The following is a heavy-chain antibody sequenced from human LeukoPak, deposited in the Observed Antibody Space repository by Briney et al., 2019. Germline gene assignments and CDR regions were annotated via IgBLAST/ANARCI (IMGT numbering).Heavy chain of an antibody. CDR1: GFTFSGYW. Sequence: PGGSLRLSCAASGFTFSGYWMHWARQAPGKGLVWVSRINTDGSSTTYADSVKGRFTISRDNAKNTLYLQMNSLSAEDTAVYYCARHNNYGGQGTLVTVSS. CDR2: INTDGSST. J-gene: IGHJ4*02. D-gene: IGHD2/OR15-2a*01. V-gene: IGHV3-74*03. CDR3: ARHNNY.